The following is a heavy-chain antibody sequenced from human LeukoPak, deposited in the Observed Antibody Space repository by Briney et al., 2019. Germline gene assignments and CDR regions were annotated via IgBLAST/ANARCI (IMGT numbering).Heavy chain of an antibody. CDR2: ISAYNGNT. V-gene: IGHV1-18*01. Sequence: ASVKVSGKASGYTFTSYGISWVRQAPGQGLEWMGWISAYNGNTNYAQKLQGRVTMTTDTSTSTAYMELRSLRSDDTAVYYCARGSRYQLLYWFDPWGQGTLVTVSS. CDR1: GYTFTSYG. CDR3: ARGSRYQLLYWFDP. D-gene: IGHD2-2*01. J-gene: IGHJ5*02.